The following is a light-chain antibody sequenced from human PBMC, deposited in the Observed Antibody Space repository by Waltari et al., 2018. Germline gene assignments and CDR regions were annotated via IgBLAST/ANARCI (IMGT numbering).Light chain of an antibody. CDR2: RNT. CDR3: SAWDSDLSGYV. V-gene: IGLV10-54*04. J-gene: IGLJ1*01. Sequence: QAGLSQPPSVSKGLRQTATLTCPGNSNKVGHQGAAWLQQHQGQPPKLLSYRNTNRPSGISDRFSASRSGNTASLTITGLQPEDEADYYCSAWDSDLSGYVFGTGTKVTVL. CDR1: SNKVGHQG.